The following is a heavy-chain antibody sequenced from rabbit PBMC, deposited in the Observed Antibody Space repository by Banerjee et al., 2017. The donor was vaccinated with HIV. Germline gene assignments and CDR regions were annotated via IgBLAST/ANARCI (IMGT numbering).Heavy chain of an antibody. CDR2: IYAGSSGST. CDR1: GFTLSSYY. V-gene: IGHV1S40*01. Sequence: QSLEESGGDLVKPGASLTLTCTASGFTLSSYYMCWVRQAPGKGLEWIACIYAGSSGSTYYASWAKGRFTISKTSSTTVTLQMTSLTVADTATYLCAGSLVDNANLWGPGTLVTVS. J-gene: IGHJ4*01. CDR3: AGSLVDNANL. D-gene: IGHD1-1*01.